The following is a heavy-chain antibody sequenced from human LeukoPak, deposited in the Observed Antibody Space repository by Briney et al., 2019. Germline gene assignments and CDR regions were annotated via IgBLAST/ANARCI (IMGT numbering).Heavy chain of an antibody. CDR1: GGSISSSSYY. Sequence: PSETLSFTCTVSGGSISSSSYYWGWIRQPPGKGLEWIGSIYYSGSTYYNPSLKSRVTISVDTSKNQFSLKLSSVTAADTAVYYCARQELGYYYMDVWGKGSPVTVSS. CDR2: IYYSGST. CDR3: ARQELGYYYMDV. D-gene: IGHD7-27*01. V-gene: IGHV4-39*01. J-gene: IGHJ6*03.